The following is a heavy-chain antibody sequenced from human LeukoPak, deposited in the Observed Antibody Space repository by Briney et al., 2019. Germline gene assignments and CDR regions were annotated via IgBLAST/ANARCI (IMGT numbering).Heavy chain of an antibody. CDR3: AKDPGYCSSTSCFPFDY. Sequence: AGGSLRLSCAASGFTFSSYGMHRVRAALGKGVGWVAFIRYDGSNKYYADSVKCRFTISRDNSKNTLYLQMNSLRAEETTVHYCAKDPGYCSSTSCFPFDYWGQGTLVTVSS. CDR1: GFTFSSYG. J-gene: IGHJ4*02. D-gene: IGHD2-2*01. V-gene: IGHV3-30*02. CDR2: IRYDGSNK.